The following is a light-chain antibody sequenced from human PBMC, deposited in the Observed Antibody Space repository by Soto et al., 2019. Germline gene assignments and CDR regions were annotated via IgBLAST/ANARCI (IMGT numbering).Light chain of an antibody. CDR1: QSVSNY. CDR2: GAS. Sequence: EIVMTQSPATLSVSLGDRATLSCRASQSVSNYLAWYQQKPGQAPRLLIYGASTRATGIPARFSGSGSETDFTLTISSLQSEDFAVYYCQQYNSWPPSYTFGQGTKLKNK. CDR3: QQYNSWPPSYT. J-gene: IGKJ2*01. V-gene: IGKV3-15*01.